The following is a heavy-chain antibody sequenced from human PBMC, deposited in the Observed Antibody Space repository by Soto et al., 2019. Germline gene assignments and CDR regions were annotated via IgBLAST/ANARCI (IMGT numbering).Heavy chain of an antibody. V-gene: IGHV4-30-4*01. J-gene: IGHJ4*02. D-gene: IGHD6-6*01. Sequence: SETLSLTCTVSGGSISSGDYYWSWIRQPPGKGLEWIGYIYYSGSTYYNPSLKSRVTISVDTSKNQFSLKLSSVTAADTAVYYCDRDRREELVNDIWGQGTLVTVSS. CDR1: GGSISSGDYY. CDR3: DRDRREELVNDI. CDR2: IYYSGST.